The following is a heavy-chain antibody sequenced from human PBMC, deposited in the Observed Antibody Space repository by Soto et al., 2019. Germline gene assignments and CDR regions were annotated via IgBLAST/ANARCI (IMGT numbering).Heavy chain of an antibody. CDR2: INAGSGSS. CDR3: ARERAVSANFFDY. Sequence: ASVKVSCKASGYTFTRYAIHWVRQAPGQGLEWMGCINAGSGSSRYSQNFQGRVTITRDTSASTAYMELSSLIFEDTGVYYCARERAVSANFFDYWGQGTLVTVSS. V-gene: IGHV1-3*01. D-gene: IGHD2-21*02. J-gene: IGHJ4*02. CDR1: GYTFTRYA.